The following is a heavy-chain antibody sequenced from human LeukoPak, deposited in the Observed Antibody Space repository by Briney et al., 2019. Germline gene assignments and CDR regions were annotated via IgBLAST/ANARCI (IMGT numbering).Heavy chain of an antibody. D-gene: IGHD1-26*01. Sequence: GGSLRPSCAASGVTCNIYGMNWVRQAPGKGLEWVSGISGSGVSTDYADSVKGRFTTSRDNSKNMVYLQMNTLRAEDTATYYCAKDRGPYIGIDNNWLHPWGQGTLVTASS. CDR2: ISGSGVST. CDR1: GVTCNIYG. J-gene: IGHJ5*02. CDR3: AKDRGPYIGIDNNWLHP. V-gene: IGHV3-23*01.